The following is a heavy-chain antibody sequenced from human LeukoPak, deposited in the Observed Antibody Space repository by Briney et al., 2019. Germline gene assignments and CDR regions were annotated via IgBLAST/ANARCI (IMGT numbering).Heavy chain of an antibody. J-gene: IGHJ5*02. CDR2: INWNGGST. D-gene: IGHD3-10*01. V-gene: IGHV3-20*04. CDR3: ARDSVPMVRGVPTHWFDP. CDR1: GFTFDDYG. Sequence: GGSLRLSCAASGFTFDDYGMSWVRQAPGKGLEWVSGINWNGGSTGYADSVKGRFTISRDNAKNSLYLQMNSLRAEDTALYYCARDSVPMVRGVPTHWFDPRGQGTLVTVSS.